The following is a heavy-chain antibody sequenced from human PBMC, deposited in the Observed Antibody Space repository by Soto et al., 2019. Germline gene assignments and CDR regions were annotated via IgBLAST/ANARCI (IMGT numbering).Heavy chain of an antibody. J-gene: IGHJ6*02. Sequence: ETLSLTCAVYGGSFSGYYWSWIRQPPGKGLEWIGEINHSGSTNYNPSLKSRVTISVDTSKNQFSLKLNSVTAADTAVYYCARDLWGYCGTDCYPLDVWGQGTTVTVSS. D-gene: IGHD2-21*02. CDR3: ARDLWGYCGTDCYPLDV. CDR1: GGSFSGYY. V-gene: IGHV4-34*01. CDR2: INHSGST.